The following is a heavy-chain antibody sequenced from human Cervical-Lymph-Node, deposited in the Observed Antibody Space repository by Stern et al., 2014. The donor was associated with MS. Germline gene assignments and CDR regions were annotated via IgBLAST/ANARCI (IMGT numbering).Heavy chain of an antibody. D-gene: IGHD2-8*01. CDR3: AKASLYRTNGNWYLNSFDI. V-gene: IGHV4-59*01. Sequence: QVQLQESGPGLVKPSETLSLTCTVSGAAISNFYWSWIRQPPGKGLEWIGYISYSGSTNYNPSLKSRVTISVDKPKNQFSLNVTSVTAADTAVYFCAKASLYRTNGNWYLNSFDIWGQGTLVTASA. CDR2: ISYSGST. J-gene: IGHJ4*02. CDR1: GAAISNFY.